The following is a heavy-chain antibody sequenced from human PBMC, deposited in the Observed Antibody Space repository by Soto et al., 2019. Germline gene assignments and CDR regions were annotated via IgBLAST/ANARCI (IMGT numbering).Heavy chain of an antibody. CDR2: IYYSGST. CDR3: ARDGYSYGSFDY. J-gene: IGHJ4*02. Sequence: PSETLSLPCTVSGGSISSYYWSWIRQPPGKGLEWTGSIYYSGSTNYKPSLKSRVTISVDTSKNQFSLKLSSVTAADTAVYYCARDGYSYGSFDYWGQGTLVTVPS. D-gene: IGHD5-18*01. V-gene: IGHV4-59*01. CDR1: GGSISSYY.